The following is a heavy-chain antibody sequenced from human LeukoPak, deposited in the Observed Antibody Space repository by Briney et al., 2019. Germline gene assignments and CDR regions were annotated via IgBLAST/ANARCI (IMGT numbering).Heavy chain of an antibody. Sequence: GGSLRLSCAVSGFTFNSYTMNWVRQAPGKGLEWVSSITSSSSYIYYVDSVKGRFTISRDNAKNSLYLQMNSQRAEDTAVYYCARVSGYYNWFDPWAQGTLVTVSS. CDR3: ARVSGYYNWFDP. CDR2: ITSSSSYI. J-gene: IGHJ5*02. CDR1: GFTFNSYT. D-gene: IGHD3-3*01. V-gene: IGHV3-21*01.